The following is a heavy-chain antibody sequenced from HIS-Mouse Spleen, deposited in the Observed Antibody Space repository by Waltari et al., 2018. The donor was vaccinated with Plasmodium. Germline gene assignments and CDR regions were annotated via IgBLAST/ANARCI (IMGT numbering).Heavy chain of an antibody. Sequence: EVQLVESGGGLVQPGGSLVLSCAASGFNLSSYWMSWVRQAHGKGLEWVANRKQDGSEKYYVDSVKGRFTISRDNAKNSLYLQMNSLRAEDTAVYYCASSWYWYFDLWGRGTLVTVSS. CDR2: RKQDGSEK. D-gene: IGHD6-13*01. CDR1: GFNLSSYW. CDR3: ASSWYWYFDL. J-gene: IGHJ2*01. V-gene: IGHV3-7*01.